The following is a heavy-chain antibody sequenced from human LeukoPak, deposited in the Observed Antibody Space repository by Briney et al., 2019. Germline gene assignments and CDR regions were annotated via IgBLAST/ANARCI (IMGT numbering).Heavy chain of an antibody. D-gene: IGHD1-26*01. Sequence: SETLSLPCTVSGGSISSSSYYWGWIRQPPGKGLEWIGSIYYSVSTYYNPSLKSRVTISVDTSKNQFSLKLSSVTAADTAVYYCARDGRFPPDLLPRYFDYWGQGTLVTVSS. CDR1: GGSISSSSYY. J-gene: IGHJ4*02. CDR3: ARDGRFPPDLLPRYFDY. CDR2: IYYSVST. V-gene: IGHV4-39*07.